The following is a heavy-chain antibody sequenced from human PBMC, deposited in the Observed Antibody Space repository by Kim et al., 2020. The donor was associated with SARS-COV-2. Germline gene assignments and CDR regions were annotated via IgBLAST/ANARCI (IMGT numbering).Heavy chain of an antibody. CDR3: ARDQSGYYFHCDY. CDR2: ISYDGSNK. J-gene: IGHJ4*02. CDR1: GFTFSSYA. D-gene: IGHD3-22*01. Sequence: GGSLRLSCAASGFTFSSYAMHWVLQAPGKGLEWVAVISYDGSNKYYADSVKGRFTISRDNSKNTLYLQMNSLRAEDTAVYYCARDQSGYYFHCDYWGQGTLVTVSS. V-gene: IGHV3-30-3*01.